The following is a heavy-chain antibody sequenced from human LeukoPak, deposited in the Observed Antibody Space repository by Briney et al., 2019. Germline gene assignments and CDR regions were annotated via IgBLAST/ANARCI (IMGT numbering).Heavy chain of an antibody. CDR2: INHSGST. V-gene: IGHV4-34*01. CDR1: GGSFSGYY. CDR3: ARGLRSYCSGGSCYGPVVDLDY. Sequence: SSETLSLTCAVYGGSFSGYYWSWIRQPPGKGLEWIGEINHSGSTNYNPSLKSRVTISVDTSKNQISLKLSSVTAADTAVYYCARGLRSYCSGGSCYGPVVDLDYWGQGTLVTVSS. J-gene: IGHJ4*02. D-gene: IGHD2-15*01.